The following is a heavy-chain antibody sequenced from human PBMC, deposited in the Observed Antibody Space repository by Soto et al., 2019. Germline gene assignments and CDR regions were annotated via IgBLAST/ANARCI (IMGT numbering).Heavy chain of an antibody. Sequence: PSETLSLTCTISGGSISVYYWSWIRQSPRQGLEWIGYVYDNGRPYYSPSLKSRVTISADTSKNQISLKLTSATAADTAVYYCARGVGSSPPRYWGRGTLVTSPQ. J-gene: IGHJ4*02. CDR1: GGSISVYY. D-gene: IGHD3-9*01. V-gene: IGHV4-59*01. CDR2: VYDNGRP. CDR3: ARGVGSSPPRY.